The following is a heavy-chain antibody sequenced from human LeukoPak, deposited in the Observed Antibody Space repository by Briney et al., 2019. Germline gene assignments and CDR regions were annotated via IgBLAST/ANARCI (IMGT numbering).Heavy chain of an antibody. CDR2: ISAYNCKT. CDR1: GWTFTEYF. V-gene: IGHV1-18*04. Sequence: GASVNVSCKASGWTFTEYFLHWVRQAAGQGGEWMGWISAYNCKTNYAQKLQGRVTMTTDTSTSTAYMELRSLSSDDTAVYYCASLPAAMSPYYYYGMDVWGQGTTVTVSS. J-gene: IGHJ6*02. CDR3: ASLPAAMSPYYYYGMDV. D-gene: IGHD2-2*01.